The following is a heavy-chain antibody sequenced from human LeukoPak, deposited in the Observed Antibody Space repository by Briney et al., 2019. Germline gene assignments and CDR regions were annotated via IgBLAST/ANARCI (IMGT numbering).Heavy chain of an antibody. D-gene: IGHD3-22*01. CDR3: ARIDTGYYYDSSAPSNWFDP. V-gene: IGHV4-59*01. Sequence: SETLSLTCTVSGGSISSYYWSWIRQPPGKGLEWIGYIYYSGITNYNPSLKSRVTISVDTSKNQFSLRLSSVTAADTAVCYCARIDTGYYYDSSAPSNWFDPWGQGTLVTVSS. CDR2: IYYSGIT. J-gene: IGHJ5*02. CDR1: GGSISSYY.